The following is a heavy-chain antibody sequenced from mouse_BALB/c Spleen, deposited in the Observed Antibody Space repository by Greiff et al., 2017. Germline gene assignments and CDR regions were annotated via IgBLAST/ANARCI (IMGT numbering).Heavy chain of an antibody. V-gene: IGHV6-6*02. CDR2: IRLKSNNYAT. J-gene: IGHJ4*01. CDR1: GFTFSNYW. D-gene: IGHD1-2*01. CDR3: TRCYGYVYAMDY. Sequence: EVKLVESGGGLVQPGGSMKLSCVASGFTFSNYWMNWVRQSPEKGLEWVAEIRLKSNNYATHYAESVKGRFTISRDDSKSSVYLQMNNLRAEDTGIYYCTRCYGYVYAMDYWGQGTSVTVSS.